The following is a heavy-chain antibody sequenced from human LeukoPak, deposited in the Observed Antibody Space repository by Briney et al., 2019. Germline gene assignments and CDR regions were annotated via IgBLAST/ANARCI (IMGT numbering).Heavy chain of an antibody. D-gene: IGHD4-17*01. Sequence: PGGSLRLSCAASGFTFSSYWMHWVRQAPGKGLVWVSRINSDGSSKTYADSVKGRFTISRDNAKNTLYLQMNSLRAEDMAVYYCARSPTVSDPPAWRQGTLVTVSS. CDR3: ARSPTVSDPPA. CDR1: GFTFSSYW. V-gene: IGHV3-74*01. J-gene: IGHJ4*02. CDR2: INSDGSSK.